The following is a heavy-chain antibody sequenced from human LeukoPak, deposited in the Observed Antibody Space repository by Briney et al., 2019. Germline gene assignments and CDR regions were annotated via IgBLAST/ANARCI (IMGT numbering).Heavy chain of an antibody. CDR2: ISSSSSYI. Sequence: PGGSLRLSCAASGFTFSSYSMNWVRQAPGKGLEWVSSISSSSSYIYYADSVKGRFTISRDNAKNSLYLQMNSLRAEDTAVYYCARDFYYDSSGYAPLFGAFDIWGQGTMVTVSS. V-gene: IGHV3-21*01. CDR3: ARDFYYDSSGYAPLFGAFDI. CDR1: GFTFSSYS. D-gene: IGHD3-22*01. J-gene: IGHJ3*02.